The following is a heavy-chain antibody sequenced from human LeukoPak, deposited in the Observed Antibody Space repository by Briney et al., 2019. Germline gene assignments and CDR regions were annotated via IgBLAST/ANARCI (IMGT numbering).Heavy chain of an antibody. Sequence: PSETLSLTCAVYGGSFSGYYWSWIRPPPGKGLEWIGEINHSGSTNYNPSLKSRVTISVDTSKNQFSLKLSSVTAADTAVYYCARTGIAVAGNPTHFDYWGQGTLVTVSS. D-gene: IGHD6-19*01. CDR2: INHSGST. CDR3: ARTGIAVAGNPTHFDY. CDR1: GGSFSGYY. J-gene: IGHJ4*02. V-gene: IGHV4-34*01.